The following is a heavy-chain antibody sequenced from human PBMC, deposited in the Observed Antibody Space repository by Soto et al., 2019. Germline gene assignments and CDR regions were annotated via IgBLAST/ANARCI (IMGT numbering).Heavy chain of an antibody. Sequence: QVQLVQSGAEVKKPGASVKVSCKASGYTFTNYRIHWVRQAPGQRLEWMGFINAGNGDTRYSQKFQGRVTITTDTSASTAYMELSSLRCEDTALYYCVRGGGGFDPWGQGTLVTVSS. V-gene: IGHV1-3*01. CDR3: VRGGGGFDP. J-gene: IGHJ5*02. CDR1: GYTFTNYR. D-gene: IGHD4-17*01. CDR2: INAGNGDT.